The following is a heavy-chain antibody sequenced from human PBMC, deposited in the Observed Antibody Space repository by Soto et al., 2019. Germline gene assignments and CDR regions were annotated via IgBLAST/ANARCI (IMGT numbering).Heavy chain of an antibody. CDR3: ARLGFSYGFGGHFDY. D-gene: IGHD3-10*01. J-gene: IGHJ4*02. CDR2: IYNSGST. V-gene: IGHV4-31*03. CDR1: GGSISSGGYH. Sequence: QVQLQESGPGLVKPSQTLSLTCTVSGGSISSGGYHCSWIRQHPGKGLEWIGYIYNSGSTYYNPSLKSRVTISVDTSKNQFSLKLSSVTAADTAVYYCARLGFSYGFGGHFDYWGQGTLVTVSS.